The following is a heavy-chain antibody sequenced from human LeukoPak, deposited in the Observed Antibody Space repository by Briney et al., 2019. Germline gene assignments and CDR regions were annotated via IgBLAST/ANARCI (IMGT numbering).Heavy chain of an antibody. CDR2: VNSDGGST. J-gene: IGHJ3*02. V-gene: IGHV3-74*01. CDR1: GFTFSSDW. D-gene: IGHD6-19*01. CDR3: ARSSGRSPFDM. Sequence: GGSLRLSCAASGFTFSSDWMHWVRHGPGKGLVWVSRVNSDGGSTNYADSVKARFTITRDNAKNTLYLQMNSLRADDTAVYYCARSSGRSPFDMWGQGTMVTVSS.